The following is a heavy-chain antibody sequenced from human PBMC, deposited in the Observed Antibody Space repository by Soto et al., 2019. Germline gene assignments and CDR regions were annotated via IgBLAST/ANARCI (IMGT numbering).Heavy chain of an antibody. CDR1: GGSISSYY. CDR3: ARQHSSSSLGWFDP. CDR2: IYYSGST. J-gene: IGHJ5*02. V-gene: IGHV4-59*01. D-gene: IGHD6-13*01. Sequence: SETLSLTCTVSGGSISSYYWSWIRQPPGKGLGWIGYIYYSGSTNYNPSLKSRVTISVDTSKNQFSLKLSSVTAADTAVYYCARQHSSSSLGWFDPWGQGTLVTVSS.